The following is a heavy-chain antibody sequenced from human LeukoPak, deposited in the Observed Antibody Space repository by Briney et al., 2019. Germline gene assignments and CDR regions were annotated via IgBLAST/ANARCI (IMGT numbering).Heavy chain of an antibody. D-gene: IGHD3-9*01. CDR1: GYTFTGYY. CDR2: INPNSGGT. J-gene: IGHJ4*02. V-gene: IGHV1-2*02. Sequence: GASVKVSCKASGYTFTGYYMHWVRQAPGQGLEWMGWINPNSGGTNYAQKFQGRVTMTRDTSISTAYMELSRLISDDTAVYYCARCIYDIFSGHYPIDYWGQGTLVTVSS. CDR3: ARCIYDIFSGHYPIDY.